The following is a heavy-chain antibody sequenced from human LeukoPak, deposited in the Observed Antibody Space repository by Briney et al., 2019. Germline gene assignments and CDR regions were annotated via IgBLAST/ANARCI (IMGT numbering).Heavy chain of an antibody. CDR1: GLTFDDYG. CDR3: ARDREVRGGGWYYYYMDV. J-gene: IGHJ6*03. V-gene: IGHV3-20*04. Sequence: GGSLRLSCAASGLTFDDYGMSWVRQAPGKGLEWVSGINWNGGSTGYADSVKGRFTISRDNAKNSLYLQMNSLRAEDTAVYYCARDREVRGGGWYYYYMDVWGKGTTVTISS. D-gene: IGHD3-10*01. CDR2: INWNGGST.